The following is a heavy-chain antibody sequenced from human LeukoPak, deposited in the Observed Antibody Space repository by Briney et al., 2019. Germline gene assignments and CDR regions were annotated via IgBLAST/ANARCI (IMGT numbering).Heavy chain of an antibody. Sequence: SGGSLRLSCAASRFTFSSYSMNWVRQAPGKGLEWVSSISSSSSYIYYADSVKGRFTISRDNAKNSLYLQMNSLRAEDTAVYYCARDYGGSSPFDYWGQGTLVTVSS. V-gene: IGHV3-21*01. CDR3: ARDYGGSSPFDY. D-gene: IGHD4-23*01. J-gene: IGHJ4*02. CDR1: RFTFSSYS. CDR2: ISSSSSYI.